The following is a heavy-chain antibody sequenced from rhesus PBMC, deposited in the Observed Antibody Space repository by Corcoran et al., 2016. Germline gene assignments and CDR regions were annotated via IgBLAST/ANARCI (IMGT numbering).Heavy chain of an antibody. V-gene: IGHV4-76*01. CDR3: ARGIAAAGRGNY. D-gene: IGHD6-31*01. CDR1: GYSISSGYA. Sequence: QVQLQESGPGVVKPSETLSLTCAVSGYSISSGYAWSWIRPPPWKGLEGSGYIYGCSGRTNYNPSLKNRVTISKDTAKNQFSLKLSSVTAADTAVYYCARGIAAAGRGNYWGQGVLVTVSS. J-gene: IGHJ4*01. CDR2: IYGCSGRT.